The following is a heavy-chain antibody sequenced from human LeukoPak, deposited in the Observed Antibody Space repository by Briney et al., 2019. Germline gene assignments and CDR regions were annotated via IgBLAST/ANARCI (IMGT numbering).Heavy chain of an antibody. CDR3: AREGLRYFDWLLNYYMDV. CDR1: GGSFSGYY. D-gene: IGHD3-9*01. CDR2: INHSGST. V-gene: IGHV4-34*01. J-gene: IGHJ6*03. Sequence: PSETLSLTCAVYGGSFSGYYWSWIRQPPGKGLEWIGEINHSGSTNYNPSLKSRVTISVDTSKNQFSLKLSSVTAADTAVYYCAREGLRYFDWLLNYYMDVWGKGTTVTVSS.